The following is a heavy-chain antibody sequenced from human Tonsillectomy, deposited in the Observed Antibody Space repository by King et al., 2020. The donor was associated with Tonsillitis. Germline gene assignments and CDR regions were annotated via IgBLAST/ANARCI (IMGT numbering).Heavy chain of an antibody. Sequence: TLKESGPVLVKPTQTLTLTCTFSGFSLSTSAMRVSWIRQPPGKALEWLARIDWDDDKFYSTSLKTRLTNSKDTSKNQVVLTITNMDPVDTATYYSARISVSGYSFDYWGQGTLVTVSS. CDR2: IDWDDDK. J-gene: IGHJ4*02. V-gene: IGHV2-70*04. CDR1: GFSLSTSAMR. CDR3: ARISVSGYSFDY. D-gene: IGHD5-18*01.